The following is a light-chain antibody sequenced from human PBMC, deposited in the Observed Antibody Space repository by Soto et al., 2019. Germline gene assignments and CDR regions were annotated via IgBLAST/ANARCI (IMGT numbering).Light chain of an antibody. J-gene: IGKJ5*01. CDR2: DAS. CDR3: QRRSNQIP. V-gene: IGKV3-11*01. CDR1: QSVSSY. Sequence: EIVLTQSQATRSVSAWRTGTLSFSASQSVSSYLAWYQQKPGQAPRLLIYDASTRATGIPARFSGSGSGTDFTLTISSLEPEDFAVYYCQRRSNQIPFGQGTRLEIK.